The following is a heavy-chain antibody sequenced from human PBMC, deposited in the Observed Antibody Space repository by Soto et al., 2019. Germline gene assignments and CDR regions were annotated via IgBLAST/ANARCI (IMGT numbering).Heavy chain of an antibody. Sequence: PGGSLRLSCAASGFTFSSYSMNWVRQAPGKGLEWVSYIISSSSTIYYADSVKGRFTISRDNAKNSLYLQMNSLRAEDTAVYYCARDLGSSWYPEYFQHWGQGTLVTVSS. CDR3: ARDLGSSWYPEYFQH. D-gene: IGHD6-13*01. CDR2: IISSSSTI. V-gene: IGHV3-48*01. J-gene: IGHJ1*01. CDR1: GFTFSSYS.